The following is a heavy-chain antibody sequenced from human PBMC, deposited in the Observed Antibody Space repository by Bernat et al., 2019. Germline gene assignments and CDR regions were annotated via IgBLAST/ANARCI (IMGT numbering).Heavy chain of an antibody. D-gene: IGHD2-8*01. Sequence: QVQLQESGPGLVKPSETLSLTCTVSGGSISSYYWSWIRQPPGKGLDWIGYIYYSGSTNYNPSLKSRVTISVDTSKNQFSLKLSSVTAADTAVYYCASLNGVFDYWGQGPLVTVSS. J-gene: IGHJ4*02. CDR1: GGSISSYY. CDR2: IYYSGST. CDR3: ASLNGVFDY. V-gene: IGHV4-59*08.